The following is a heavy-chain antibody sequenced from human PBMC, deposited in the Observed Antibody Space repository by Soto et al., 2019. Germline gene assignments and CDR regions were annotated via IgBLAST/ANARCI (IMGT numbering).Heavy chain of an antibody. J-gene: IGHJ6*02. D-gene: IGHD1-7*01. CDR1: GFTFTSSA. V-gene: IGHV1-58*01. Sequence: SVKVSCKASGFTFTSSAVQWVRQARGQRLEWIGWIVVGSGNTNYAQKFQERVTITRDMSTSTAYMELSSLRSEDTAVYYCAASSRTTNFRYYYYGMDVWGQGTTVTVSS. CDR2: IVVGSGNT. CDR3: AASSRTTNFRYYYYGMDV.